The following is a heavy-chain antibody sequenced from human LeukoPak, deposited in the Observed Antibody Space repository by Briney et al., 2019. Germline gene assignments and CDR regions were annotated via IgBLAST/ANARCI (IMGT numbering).Heavy chain of an antibody. V-gene: IGHV4-59*11. CDR3: ARDLVTVTKGFDI. Sequence: SETLSLTCAVSDDSFSGHYWTWIRQPPGKGLEWIGYISYIGSTNYNPSLKSRVTISIGTSKSQFSLKLSSVTAADTAVYYCARDLVTVTKGFDIWGQGTMVSVSS. J-gene: IGHJ3*02. CDR2: ISYIGST. D-gene: IGHD4-17*01. CDR1: DDSFSGHY.